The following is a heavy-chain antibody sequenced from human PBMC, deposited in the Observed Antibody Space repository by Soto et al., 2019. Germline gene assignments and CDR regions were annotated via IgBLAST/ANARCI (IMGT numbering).Heavy chain of an antibody. CDR3: ATHYDYYGAFDI. V-gene: IGHV1-24*01. Sequence: QVQLVQSGAEVKKPGASVKVSCKVSGYTLTELSMHWVRQAPGKRLEWMGGFDPEDGETIYAQKFQGRVTMTEDTSTDTAYMELSTLRSADTAVYYCATHYDYYGAFDIWGQGTMVTVSS. D-gene: IGHD1-26*01. CDR1: GYTLTELS. J-gene: IGHJ3*02. CDR2: FDPEDGET.